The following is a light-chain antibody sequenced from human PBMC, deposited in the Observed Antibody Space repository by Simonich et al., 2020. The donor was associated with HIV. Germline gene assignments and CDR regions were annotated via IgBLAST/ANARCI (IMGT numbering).Light chain of an antibody. V-gene: IGLV2-11*01. CDR1: SSDIGGYDY. J-gene: IGLJ2*01. Sequence: QSALTQPRSVSGSPGQSVTISCTGTSSDIGGYDYVSWYQQPPGKAPKLVIFDVSKWPSGVPDRFSGAKSGNTASLTISGLQTEDEADYYCCSYAGSYNFVFGGGTKLTVL. CDR3: CSYAGSYNFV. CDR2: DVS.